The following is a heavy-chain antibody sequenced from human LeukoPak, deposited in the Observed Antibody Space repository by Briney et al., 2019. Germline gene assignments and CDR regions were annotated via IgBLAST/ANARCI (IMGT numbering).Heavy chain of an antibody. J-gene: IGHJ4*02. D-gene: IGHD2-21*01. Sequence: SETLSLTCAVYGGSFSGYYWSWIRQPPGKGLEWIGEINHSGSTNYNPSLKSRVTISVDTSKNQFSLKLSSVTAADTAVYYCARPRSPLRTYCGGDCYSFDYWGQGTLVTVSS. CDR1: GGSFSGYY. V-gene: IGHV4-34*01. CDR2: INHSGST. CDR3: ARPRSPLRTYCGGDCYSFDY.